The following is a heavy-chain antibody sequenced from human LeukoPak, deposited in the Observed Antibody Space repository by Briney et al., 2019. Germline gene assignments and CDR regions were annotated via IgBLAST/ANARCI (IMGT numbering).Heavy chain of an antibody. D-gene: IGHD3-16*02. V-gene: IGHV1-8*01. Sequence: ASVKVSRKASGYTFTSYDINWVRQATGQGLEWMGWMNPNSGNTGYAQKFQGRVTMTRNTSISTAYMELSSLRSEDTAVYYCARVLSRRAKSSDYYYYGMDVWGQGTTVTVSS. J-gene: IGHJ6*02. CDR3: ARVLSRRAKSSDYYYYGMDV. CDR1: GYTFTSYD. CDR2: MNPNSGNT.